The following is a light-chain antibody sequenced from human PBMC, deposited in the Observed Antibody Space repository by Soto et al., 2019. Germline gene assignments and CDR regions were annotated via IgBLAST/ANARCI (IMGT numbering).Light chain of an antibody. CDR1: QGISSY. CDR3: QQYGSSPQT. J-gene: IGKJ4*01. V-gene: IGKV1-8*01. CDR2: AAS. Sequence: AIRMTQSPSSFSASTGDRVTITCRASQGISSYLAWYQQKPGKAPKLLIYAASTLQSGVPSRFSGSGSGTDFTLTISCLQSEDFAVYYCQQYGSSPQTFGGGTKVEIK.